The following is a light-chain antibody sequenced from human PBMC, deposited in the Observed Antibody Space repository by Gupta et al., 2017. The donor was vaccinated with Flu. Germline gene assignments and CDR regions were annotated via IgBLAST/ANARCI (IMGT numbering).Light chain of an antibody. Sequence: QSALTQPPSVSGSPGQSVTIYCTGTSSDVGNYNRVSWYQQSPGTVPKLIIYEVSNRPSGVPDRFSGSKSGNTASLTISGLQAEDEADYYCTSYTTSSTYVFGTGTKVTVL. CDR1: SSDVGNYNR. J-gene: IGLJ1*01. CDR2: EVS. V-gene: IGLV2-18*02. CDR3: TSYTTSSTYV.